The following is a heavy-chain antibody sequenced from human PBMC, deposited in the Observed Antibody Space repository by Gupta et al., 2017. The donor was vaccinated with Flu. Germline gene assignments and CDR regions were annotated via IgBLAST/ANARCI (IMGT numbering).Heavy chain of an antibody. CDR2: IYYTGTT. J-gene: IGHJ4*02. CDR1: GGSISSSSYY. CDR3: ARPNTVMGIPYLDC. V-gene: IGHV4-39*01. Sequence: QLQLQESGPGLVKPSETLSLICTVSGGSISSSSYYWGWVRQPPGKGLEWIGSIYYTGTTYYKPSLKSRVTISKDTPKNQFSLKLNSVTAADTAVYYCARPNTVMGIPYLDCWGQGILVTVSS. D-gene: IGHD5-18*01.